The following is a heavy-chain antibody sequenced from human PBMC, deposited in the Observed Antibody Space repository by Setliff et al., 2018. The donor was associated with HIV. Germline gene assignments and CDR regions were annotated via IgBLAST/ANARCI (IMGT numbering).Heavy chain of an antibody. Sequence: PAKGLEWIGSIYYSGSTYYNPSLQTRVNIAVDPSKNQFSLKLSSVTAEDTAVYYCASPTYVYDSSGYYYGLPNWHFDLWGRGTLVTVSS. CDR3: ASPTYVYDSSGYYYGLPNWHFDL. J-gene: IGHJ2*01. CDR2: IYYSGST. V-gene: IGHV4-39*01. D-gene: IGHD3-22*01.